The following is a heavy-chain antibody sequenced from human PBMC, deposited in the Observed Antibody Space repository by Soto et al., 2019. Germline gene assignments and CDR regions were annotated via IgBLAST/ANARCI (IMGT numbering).Heavy chain of an antibody. CDR1: RGTFSSYA. D-gene: IGHD3-3*01. Sequence: SVKVSCKASRGTFSSYAISWVRQAPGQRLEWMGGIIPIFGTANYAQKFQGRVTITADESTSTAYMELSSLRSEDTAVYYCASSTIFGVVIPNPSYYYGMDVWGQGTTVTVSS. CDR2: IIPIFGTA. CDR3: ASSTIFGVVIPNPSYYYGMDV. J-gene: IGHJ6*02. V-gene: IGHV1-69*13.